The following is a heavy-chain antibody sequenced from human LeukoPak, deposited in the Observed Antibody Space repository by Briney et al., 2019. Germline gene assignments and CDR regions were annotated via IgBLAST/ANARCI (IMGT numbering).Heavy chain of an antibody. V-gene: IGHV4-39*07. CDR2: IYYSGST. J-gene: IGHJ5*02. D-gene: IGHD3-3*01. Sequence: SETLSLTCTVSGGSISSSSYYWGWIRQPPGKGLEWIGSIYYSGSTYYNPSLKSRVTISVDTSKNQFSLKLSSVTAADTAVYYCARDHYDFWSGYSYNWFDPWGQGTLVTVSS. CDR3: ARDHYDFWSGYSYNWFDP. CDR1: GGSISSSSYY.